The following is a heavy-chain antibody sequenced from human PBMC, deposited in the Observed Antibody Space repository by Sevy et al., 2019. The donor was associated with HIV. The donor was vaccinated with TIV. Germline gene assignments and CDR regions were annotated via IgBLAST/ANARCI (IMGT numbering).Heavy chain of an antibody. V-gene: IGHV3-23*01. CDR2: ISGSGGST. Sequence: GGSLRLTCAASGFTFSSYAMSWVRQAPGKGLEWVSAISGSGGSTYYADSVKGRFTISRDNSKNTLYLQMNSLRAEDTAVYYCAKGFGELWGYYFDYWGQGTLVTVSS. J-gene: IGHJ4*02. CDR3: AKGFGELWGYYFDY. D-gene: IGHD3-10*01. CDR1: GFTFSSYA.